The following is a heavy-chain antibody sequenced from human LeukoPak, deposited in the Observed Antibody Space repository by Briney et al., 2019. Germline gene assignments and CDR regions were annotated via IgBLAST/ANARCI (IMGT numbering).Heavy chain of an antibody. D-gene: IGHD2/OR15-2a*01. Sequence: ASVKVSCKASGYTFTSYYIHWVRQAPGQGLEWMGIINPRSSSTTYAQKFQGRVTMTRDTSISTAYMDLSSLTSDDTALYYCARDQSQYRANYWGQGTRVTVSS. V-gene: IGHV1-46*01. CDR3: ARDQSQYRANY. J-gene: IGHJ4*02. CDR1: GYTFTSYY. CDR2: INPRSSST.